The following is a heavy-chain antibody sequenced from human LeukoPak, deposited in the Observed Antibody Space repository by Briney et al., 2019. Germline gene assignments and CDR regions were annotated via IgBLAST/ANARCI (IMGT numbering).Heavy chain of an antibody. V-gene: IGHV3-23*01. D-gene: IGHD6-19*01. J-gene: IGHJ4*02. CDR1: GFTFSSYA. CDR3: AKTTTGYSSGRYPGWPVDY. Sequence: GGSLRLSCAASGFTFSSYAMYWVRQAPGKGLEWVSSIFGSGVGSHYADSVKGRFTISRDNSKNTVYLQMNSLRAEDTAVYYCAKTTTGYSSGRYPGWPVDYWGQGTLVTVSS. CDR2: IFGSGVGS.